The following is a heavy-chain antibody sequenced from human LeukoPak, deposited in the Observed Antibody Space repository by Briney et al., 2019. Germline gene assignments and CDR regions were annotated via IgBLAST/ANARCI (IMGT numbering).Heavy chain of an antibody. J-gene: IGHJ4*02. Sequence: GGALRLSCAASGFTFSSYAMSGVRQAPGKGREGVSAISGRGGSTYHADFVKGLFNISRDNSKTTLYLQMNSLKAEDKAVYYCAKDYSRDGYSPFDYWGQGTLVTVSS. D-gene: IGHD5-24*01. CDR3: AKDYSRDGYSPFDY. V-gene: IGHV3-23*01. CDR1: GFTFSSYA. CDR2: ISGRGGST.